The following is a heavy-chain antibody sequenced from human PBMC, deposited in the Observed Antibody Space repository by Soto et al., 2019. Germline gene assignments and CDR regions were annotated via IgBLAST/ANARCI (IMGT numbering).Heavy chain of an antibody. CDR1: GYTFTSYA. D-gene: IGHD4-17*01. J-gene: IGHJ4*02. CDR2: INAGNGNT. Sequence: QVQLVQSGAEVKKPGASVKVSCKASGYTFTSYAMHWVRQAPGQRLEWMGWINAGNGNTKYSQKFQGRVTITRDTSASTAYMELISLRSEDTAVYYCAREGRIYGDYTPLPDCWGQGTLVTVSS. CDR3: AREGRIYGDYTPLPDC. V-gene: IGHV1-3*01.